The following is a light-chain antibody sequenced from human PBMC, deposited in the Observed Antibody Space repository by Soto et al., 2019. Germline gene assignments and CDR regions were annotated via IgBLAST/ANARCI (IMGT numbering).Light chain of an antibody. CDR3: QQANSFPLT. CDR1: QSVSSSY. V-gene: IGKV3D-7*01. Sequence: IVLTQSPGTLSLSPGERATLSCRASQSVSSSYLAWYQQKPGQAPRLLIYGASTRATGIPARFSGSGSGTEFTLTISSLQPEDFATYYCQQANSFPLTFGQGTRLGIK. CDR2: GAS. J-gene: IGKJ5*01.